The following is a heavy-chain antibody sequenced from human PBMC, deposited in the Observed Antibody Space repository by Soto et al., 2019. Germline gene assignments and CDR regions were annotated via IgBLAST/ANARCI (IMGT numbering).Heavy chain of an antibody. V-gene: IGHV4-59*01. D-gene: IGHD5-12*01. J-gene: IGHJ6*02. Sequence: SETLSLTCTVSGGSISSYYWSWIRQPPGKGLEWIGYIYYSGSTNYNPSLKSRVTISVDTSKNQFSLKLSSVTAADTAVYYCARINSGYDRGQGLSYYYGMDVWGQGTTVTVSS. CDR2: IYYSGST. CDR3: ARINSGYDRGQGLSYYYGMDV. CDR1: GGSISSYY.